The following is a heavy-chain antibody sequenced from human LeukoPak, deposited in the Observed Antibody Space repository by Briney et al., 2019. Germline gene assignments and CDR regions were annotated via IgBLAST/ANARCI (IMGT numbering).Heavy chain of an antibody. D-gene: IGHD2-2*03. CDR2: FSTSGST. Sequence: SQTLSLTCTVYGDFISSGNYYWTWIRQPAGEGLEWIGRFSTSGSTNYNPSLMSRVTISLDTSKNQFSLNLRSVTAADTAVYYCARNGYCSSTSCYSDDYYYYYMDVWGKGTTVTVSS. J-gene: IGHJ6*03. CDR1: GDFISSGNYY. V-gene: IGHV4-61*02. CDR3: ARNGYCSSTSCYSDDYYYYYMDV.